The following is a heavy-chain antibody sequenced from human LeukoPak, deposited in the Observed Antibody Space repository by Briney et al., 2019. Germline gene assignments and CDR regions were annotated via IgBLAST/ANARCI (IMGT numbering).Heavy chain of an antibody. CDR2: ISGSGGST. J-gene: IGHJ4*02. CDR3: ARSVVVVITSRTFDY. CDR1: GFTFSSYA. D-gene: IGHD3-22*01. V-gene: IGHV3-23*01. Sequence: GGSLRLSCAASGFTFSSYAMSWVRQAPGKGLEWVSAISGSGGSTYYADSVKGRFTISRDNSKNTLYLQMNSLRAEDTAVYYCARSVVVVITSRTFDYWGQGTLVTVSS.